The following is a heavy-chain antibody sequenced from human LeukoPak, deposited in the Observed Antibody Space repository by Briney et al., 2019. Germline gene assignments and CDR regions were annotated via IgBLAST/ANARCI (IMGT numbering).Heavy chain of an antibody. D-gene: IGHD7-27*01. J-gene: IGHJ3*02. Sequence: ASVKVSCKTPGDTFTGHYVHWVRQAPGQGLEWMGWINPDSGRADSAQKFQRTVAMTRDTSLTTVYLELSRLRRDDTAVYFCARGPPQLGMHDPFDIWGQGTTVTVS. V-gene: IGHV1-2*02. CDR3: ARGPPQLGMHDPFDI. CDR1: GDTFTGHY. CDR2: INPDSGRA.